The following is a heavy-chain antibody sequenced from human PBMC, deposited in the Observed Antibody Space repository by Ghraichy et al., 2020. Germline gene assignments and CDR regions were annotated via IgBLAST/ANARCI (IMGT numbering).Heavy chain of an antibody. D-gene: IGHD3-10*01. V-gene: IGHV3-23*01. CDR2: ISGSGGST. CDR3: AKGGRMVRGVREIDY. CDR1: GFTFSSYA. J-gene: IGHJ4*02. Sequence: GESLNISCAASGFTFSSYAMSWVRQAPGKGLEWVSAISGSGGSTYYADSVKGRFTISRDNSKNTLYLQMNSLRAEDTAVYYCAKGGRMVRGVREIDYWGQGTLVTVSS.